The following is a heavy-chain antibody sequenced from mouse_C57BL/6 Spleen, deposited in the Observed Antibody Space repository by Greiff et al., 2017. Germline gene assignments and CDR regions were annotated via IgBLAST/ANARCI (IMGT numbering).Heavy chain of an antibody. J-gene: IGHJ4*01. D-gene: IGHD1-1*01. CDR1: GYTFTSYW. CDR2: IDPSDSEN. Sequence: QVQLQQPGAELVRPGSSVTLSCKASGYTFTSYWMHWVRQRPIQGLEWIGNIDPSDSENHYNQKIKEMATWKVDKSSSTAVMQLSSLPSEDSAVYYCARRELRAAMDYWGQGTSVTVSS. CDR3: ARRELRAAMDY. V-gene: IGHV1-52*01.